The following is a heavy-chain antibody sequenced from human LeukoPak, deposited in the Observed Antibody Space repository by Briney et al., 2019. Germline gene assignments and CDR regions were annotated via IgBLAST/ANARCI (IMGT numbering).Heavy chain of an antibody. CDR2: ISGGGDII. Sequence: GGSLRLSCAASGFTFRSYAMSWVRQAPGKGLEWVSAISGGGDIIYYADSVKGRFTISRDNSKNTLYLQMNSLRAEDTAVYYCAKREGPYYFAYWGQGTLVTVSS. V-gene: IGHV3-23*01. D-gene: IGHD5-24*01. CDR3: AKREGPYYFAY. CDR1: GFTFRSYA. J-gene: IGHJ4*02.